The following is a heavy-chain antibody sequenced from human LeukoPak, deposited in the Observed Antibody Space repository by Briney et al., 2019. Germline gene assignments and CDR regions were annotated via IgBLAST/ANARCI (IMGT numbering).Heavy chain of an antibody. CDR2: INHSGST. CDR1: GGSFSGYY. V-gene: IGHV4-34*01. J-gene: IGHJ4*02. CDR3: ARAPKMNY. Sequence: PSETLSLTCAVYGGSFSGYYWSWIRQPPGKGLEWIGKINHSGSTNYNPSLKSRVTISVDTSKNQFSLKLSSVTAADTAVYYCARAPKMNYWGQGTLVTVSS.